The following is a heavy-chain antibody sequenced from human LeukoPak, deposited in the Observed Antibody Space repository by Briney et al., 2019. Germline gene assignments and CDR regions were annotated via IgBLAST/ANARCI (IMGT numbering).Heavy chain of an antibody. CDR3: AKSFDFSNGHSPILTPFDS. CDR2: ISARGIST. CDR1: GFTFSSSA. Sequence: PGGSLRLSCAASGFTFSSSAMSWVRQAPGKGLEWVSSISARGISTYYADSVKGRFTISRDNSKNTLYLQMNSLRGDDIGVYYCAKSFDFSNGHSPILTPFDSWGQGTLSASPQ. J-gene: IGHJ4*02. V-gene: IGHV3-23*01. D-gene: IGHD3-3*01.